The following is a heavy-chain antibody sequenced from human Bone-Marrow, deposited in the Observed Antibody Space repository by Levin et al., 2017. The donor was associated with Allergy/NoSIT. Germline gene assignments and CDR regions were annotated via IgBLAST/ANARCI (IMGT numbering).Heavy chain of an antibody. Sequence: ETLSLTCAASGFTFSPYYMHWVRQAPGKGLAWVSHIHSDTSITNYADSVKGRFTISRDNAKNTLYLQMNSLRAEDTAVYYCARGGCSATSCLDYWGQGTLVTVSS. CDR3: ARGGCSATSCLDY. J-gene: IGHJ4*02. CDR1: GFTFSPYY. V-gene: IGHV3-74*01. CDR2: IHSDTSIT. D-gene: IGHD2-2*01.